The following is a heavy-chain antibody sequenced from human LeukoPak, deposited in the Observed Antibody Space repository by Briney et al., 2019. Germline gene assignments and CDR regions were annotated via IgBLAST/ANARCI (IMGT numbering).Heavy chain of an antibody. CDR2: INPSGGST. D-gene: IGHD1-26*01. J-gene: IGHJ4*02. CDR1: GYTFTSYS. Sequence: ASVKVSCKASGYTFTSYSIHWVRQAPGQGFKWLGIINPSGGSTTYAQKFQGRVTMTRDTSTSTVYMELSSLRSEDTAVYYCARSRSGTYLLAYWGRGTLVTVSS. V-gene: IGHV1-46*01. CDR3: ARSRSGTYLLAY.